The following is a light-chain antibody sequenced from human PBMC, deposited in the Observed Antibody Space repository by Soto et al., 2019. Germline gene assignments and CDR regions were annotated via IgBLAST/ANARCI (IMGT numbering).Light chain of an antibody. J-gene: IGKJ1*01. V-gene: IGKV3-20*01. Sequence: EIVLTQSPGTLSLSPGERATLSCRASQSVSSSYLAWYPQKPGQAPRLLIYGASSRSTGIPDRFSGSGSGTDFTLTISRLEPEDFAVYYCQQYGSSPPWTFGQGTKVEIQ. CDR2: GAS. CDR3: QQYGSSPPWT. CDR1: QSVSSSY.